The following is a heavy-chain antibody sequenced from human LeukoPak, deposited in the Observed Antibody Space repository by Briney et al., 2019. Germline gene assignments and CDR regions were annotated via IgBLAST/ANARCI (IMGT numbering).Heavy chain of an antibody. J-gene: IGHJ4*02. CDR3: ARGVGVPAKIDY. V-gene: IGHV4-34*01. D-gene: IGHD2-2*01. Sequence: SETLSLTCAVYGGSFSGYYWSWIRQPPGKGLEWIGEINHSGSTNYNPSLKSRVTISVDTSKNQFSLKLSSVTAADTAVYYCARGVGVPAKIDYWGQGTPVTVSS. CDR1: GGSFSGYY. CDR2: INHSGST.